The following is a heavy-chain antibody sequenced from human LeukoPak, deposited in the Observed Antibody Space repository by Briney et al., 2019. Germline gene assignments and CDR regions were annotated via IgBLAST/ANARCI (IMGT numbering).Heavy chain of an antibody. CDR1: GFTFSDYY. D-gene: IGHD3-22*01. J-gene: IGHJ4*02. V-gene: IGHV3-11*01. CDR2: ISSSGSTI. Sequence: GGSQRLSCAASGFTFSDYYMSWIRQAPGKGLEWVSYISSSGSTIYYADSLKGRFTISRDNAKNSLYLQMNSLRAEDTAVYYCARGGGPHYYDSSGYYTSFDYWGQGTLVTVSS. CDR3: ARGGGPHYYDSSGYYTSFDY.